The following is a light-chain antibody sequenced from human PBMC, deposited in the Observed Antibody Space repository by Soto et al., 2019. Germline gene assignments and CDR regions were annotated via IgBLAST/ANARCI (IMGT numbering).Light chain of an antibody. CDR3: LQNNSYPVT. Sequence: DIQMTQSPSTLSASVGDRVTITCRASQSISSWLAWYQQKPGKAPKRLSDAASSLQSGVPSRFSGSGSGTEFTLTSSSLQPEDFATYYCLQNNSYPVTFGQGTKVDIK. CDR1: QSISSW. J-gene: IGKJ1*01. V-gene: IGKV1-5*01. CDR2: AAS.